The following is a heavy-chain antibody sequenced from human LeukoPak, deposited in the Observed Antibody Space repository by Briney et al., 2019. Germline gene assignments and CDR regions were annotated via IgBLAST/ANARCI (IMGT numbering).Heavy chain of an antibody. D-gene: IGHD6-19*01. J-gene: IGHJ4*02. CDR3: ARGSGWYSYDY. Sequence: SETLSLTCTVSGGSISSYYWSWIRQPPGNGLEWIGYIYYSGSTNYNPSLKSRVTISVDTSKNQFSLKLSSVTAADTAVYYCARGSGWYSYDYWGQGTLVTVSS. CDR2: IYYSGST. CDR1: GGSISSYY. V-gene: IGHV4-59*08.